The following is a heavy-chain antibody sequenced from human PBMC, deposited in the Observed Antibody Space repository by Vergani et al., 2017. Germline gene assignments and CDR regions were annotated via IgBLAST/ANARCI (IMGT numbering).Heavy chain of an antibody. CDR2: IYYSGST. J-gene: IGHJ4*02. CDR3: ARLVTTVTTGGY. Sequence: QVQLQESGPGLVKPSQTLSLTCTVSGGSISSGSYYWGWIRQPPGKGLEWIGSIYYSGSTYYNPSLKSRVTISVDTSKNQFSLKLSSVTAADTAVYYCARLVTTVTTGGYWGQGTLVTVSS. CDR1: GGSISSGSYY. V-gene: IGHV4-39*01. D-gene: IGHD4-17*01.